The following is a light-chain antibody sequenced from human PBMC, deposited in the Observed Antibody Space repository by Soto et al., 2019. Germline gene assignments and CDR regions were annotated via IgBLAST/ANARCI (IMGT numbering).Light chain of an antibody. V-gene: IGKV3-15*01. CDR2: GAS. Sequence: EIGMTQSPATLSVSPGERATLSCRASQSVSSNLACYQQKPGQAPRLLIYGASTRATGIPARFSGSGSGTEFTLTISSLQSEDFAVYYCQQYNKGPYTFGQGTKLQIK. CDR1: QSVSSN. J-gene: IGKJ2*01. CDR3: QQYNKGPYT.